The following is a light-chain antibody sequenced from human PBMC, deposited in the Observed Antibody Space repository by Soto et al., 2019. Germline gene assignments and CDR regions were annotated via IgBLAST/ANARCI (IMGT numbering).Light chain of an antibody. V-gene: IGKV3-11*01. J-gene: IGKJ4*01. CDR3: QQYNNWPRAT. CDR2: DSS. Sequence: EIVLTQSPATLSLSPGERATLSCRTSQSVGSSLAWYQQKPGQPPRLLIYDSSNRATGIPGRFSGSGSGTDFTLTISSLEPADFAVYYCQQYNNWPRATFGGGTKVDIK. CDR1: QSVGSS.